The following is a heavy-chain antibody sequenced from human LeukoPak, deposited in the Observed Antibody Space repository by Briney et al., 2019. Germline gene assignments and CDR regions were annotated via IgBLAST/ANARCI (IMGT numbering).Heavy chain of an antibody. CDR1: GYAFDYYG. Sequence: ASVKVSCKASGYAFDYYGITWVRQAPGQGLEWVGWISLNNGNTHYTKYAQKFQGRVTLTADPSTATAYMELRGLRSEDTAVYYCARDRYPVFTMVRGVPSYYYYGMDVWGQGTTVTVSS. D-gene: IGHD3-10*01. CDR2: ISLNNGNT. V-gene: IGHV1-18*01. CDR3: ARDRYPVFTMVRGVPSYYYYGMDV. J-gene: IGHJ6*02.